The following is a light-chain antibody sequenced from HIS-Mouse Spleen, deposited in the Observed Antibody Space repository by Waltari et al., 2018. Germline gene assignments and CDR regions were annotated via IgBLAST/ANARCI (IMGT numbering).Light chain of an antibody. CDR3: QAWDSSTDVV. J-gene: IGLJ2*01. V-gene: IGLV3-1*01. Sequence: SYELTQPPSVSVSPGQTARITCPGDKLGDKYACWYQQKPGQSPVLVIYQDSTRPSGIPERFSGSNSGNTATLTISGTQAMDEADYYCQAWDSSTDVVFGGGTKLTVL. CDR1: KLGDKY. CDR2: QDS.